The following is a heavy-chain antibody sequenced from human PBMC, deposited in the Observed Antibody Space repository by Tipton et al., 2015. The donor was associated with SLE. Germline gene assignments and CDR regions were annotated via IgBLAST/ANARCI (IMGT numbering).Heavy chain of an antibody. Sequence: QLVQSGPEVKKPGASVKVSCKASGYTFTGYYMHWVRQAPGQGLEWMGWINPNSGGTNYAQKFQGRVTMTRDTSISTAYMELSSLRSEDTAVYYCARGGSEEQLRFGYWGQGTLVTVSS. CDR3: ARGGSEEQLRFGY. J-gene: IGHJ4*02. CDR1: GYTFTGYY. CDR2: INPNSGGT. D-gene: IGHD6-6*01. V-gene: IGHV1-2*02.